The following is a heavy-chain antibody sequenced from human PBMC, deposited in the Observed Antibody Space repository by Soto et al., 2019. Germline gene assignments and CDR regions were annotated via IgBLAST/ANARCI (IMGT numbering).Heavy chain of an antibody. J-gene: IGHJ4*02. D-gene: IGHD3-16*01. CDR2: IYFSGST. CDR1: GGSIISRLYY. CDR3: GRHSRDGDSHGGSEIPDS. Sequence: SETLSLTCTVFGGSIISRLYYWDWIRQPPGKGLEWIGNIYFSGSTYYNPSLRSRVSISVDTSNNQFSLELSSVTATDTAVYFCGRHSRDGDSHGGSEIPDSWGPGTLVTVSS. V-gene: IGHV4-39*01.